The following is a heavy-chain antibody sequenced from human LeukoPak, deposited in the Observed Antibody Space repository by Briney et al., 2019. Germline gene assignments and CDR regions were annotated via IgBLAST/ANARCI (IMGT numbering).Heavy chain of an antibody. Sequence: GGSLRLSCAASGFTFDGYAMHWVRQAPGKGLEWVSGISWNSGSIGYADSVKGRFTISRDNAKNSLYLQMNSLRAEDTALYYCAKDMGYSYSYYDYWGQGSLVTVSS. V-gene: IGHV3-9*01. CDR2: ISWNSGSI. D-gene: IGHD5-18*01. CDR1: GFTFDGYA. CDR3: AKDMGYSYSYYDY. J-gene: IGHJ4*02.